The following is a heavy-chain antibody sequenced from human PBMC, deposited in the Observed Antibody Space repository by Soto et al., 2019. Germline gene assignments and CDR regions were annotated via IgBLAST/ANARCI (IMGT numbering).Heavy chain of an antibody. CDR1: GGSINTYY. CDR3: ARISRSPNSGYFDY. Sequence: PSETLSLTCTVSGGSINTYYWTWIRQPPGKGLEWIGYNYSSGSTKYNPSLKSRVTISVNTSKNQFSQKLSSVTAADTAVYFCARISRSPNSGYFDYWGQGALVTVSS. J-gene: IGHJ4*02. D-gene: IGHD1-26*01. CDR2: NYSSGST. V-gene: IGHV4-59*01.